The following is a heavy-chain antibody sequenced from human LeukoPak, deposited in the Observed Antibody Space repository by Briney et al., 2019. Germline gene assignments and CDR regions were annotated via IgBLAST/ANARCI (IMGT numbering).Heavy chain of an antibody. D-gene: IGHD2-15*01. CDR1: GGSISSSSYY. CDR3: ARGRVVAATYYYYYMDV. J-gene: IGHJ6*03. CDR2: IYYSGST. Sequence: PSETLSLTCTVSGGSISSSSYYWGWIRQPPGKGLEWIGSIYYSGSTYYNPSLKSRVTISVDTSKNQFSLKLSSVTAADTAVYYCARGRVVAATYYYYYMDVWGKGTTVTVSS. V-gene: IGHV4-39*01.